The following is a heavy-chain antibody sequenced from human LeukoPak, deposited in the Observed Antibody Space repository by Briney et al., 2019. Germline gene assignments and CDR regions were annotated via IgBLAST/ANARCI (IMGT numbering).Heavy chain of an antibody. Sequence: PSETLSLTCAVSGYSISSGYYGGGIRQPPGEGVEWIGSIYHSGHTYYNPSLKTRVTISVDTSKNQFSLKLSSVTAADTAVYYCARCRSPEGRWFDPWGQGTLVTVSS. CDR2: IYHSGHT. CDR1: GYSISSGYY. J-gene: IGHJ5*02. V-gene: IGHV4-38-2*01. D-gene: IGHD6-6*01. CDR3: ARCRSPEGRWFDP.